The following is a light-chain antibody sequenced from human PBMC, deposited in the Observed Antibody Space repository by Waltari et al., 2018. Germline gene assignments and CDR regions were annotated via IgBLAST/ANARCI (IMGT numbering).Light chain of an antibody. Sequence: QSVLTQPPSVSGVPGQRVTISCTGGGSNIGAGYDVHWYRQLPGKAPELLIYGVNNRPSGVPDRFFGSLSGTSASLAITGLQAEDEADYYCQSYDTSLSVVFGGGTKLTV. CDR2: GVN. CDR1: GSNIGAGYD. CDR3: QSYDTSLSVV. J-gene: IGLJ2*01. V-gene: IGLV1-40*01.